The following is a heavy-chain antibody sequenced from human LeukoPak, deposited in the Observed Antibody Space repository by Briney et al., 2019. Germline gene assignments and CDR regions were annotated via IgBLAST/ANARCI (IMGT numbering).Heavy chain of an antibody. Sequence: GGSLRLSCAASGFTFSSYAMSWVRQAPGKGLEWVSAISGSGGSTYYADSVKGRFTISRDNSKNTLYLQMNSLRAEDAAVYYCARYRVVVITNKNYYFDYWGQGTLVTVSS. CDR1: GFTFSSYA. CDR3: ARYRVVVITNKNYYFDY. V-gene: IGHV3-23*01. CDR2: ISGSGGST. D-gene: IGHD3-22*01. J-gene: IGHJ4*02.